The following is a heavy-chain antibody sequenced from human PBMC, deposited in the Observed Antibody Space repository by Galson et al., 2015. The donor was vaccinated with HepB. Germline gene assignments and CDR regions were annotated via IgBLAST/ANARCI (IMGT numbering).Heavy chain of an antibody. CDR3: AIKPFGVYAFDI. D-gene: IGHD3-3*01. Sequence: SLRLSCAASGFTFSSYVMSWVRQAPGKGLEWVSAITGSGGSAYYGDSVKGRFTISRDNSKNTLYLEMSSLRAEDTAIYYCAIKPFGVYAFDIWGQGTMVTVSS. CDR1: GFTFSSYV. CDR2: ITGSGGSA. J-gene: IGHJ3*02. V-gene: IGHV3-23*01.